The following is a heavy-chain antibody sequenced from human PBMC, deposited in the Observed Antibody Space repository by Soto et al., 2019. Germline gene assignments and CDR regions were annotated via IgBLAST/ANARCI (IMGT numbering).Heavy chain of an antibody. CDR3: ASPGNIAAAGTWVY. V-gene: IGHV4-39*01. CDR2: IYYSGST. CDR1: GGSISSSSYY. J-gene: IGHJ4*02. D-gene: IGHD6-13*01. Sequence: SETLSLTCTVSGGSISSSSYYWGWIRQPPGKGLEWIGSIYYSGSTYYNPSLKSRVTISVDTSKNQFSLKLSSVTAADTAVYYCASPGNIAAAGTWVYWGQGTLVTVSS.